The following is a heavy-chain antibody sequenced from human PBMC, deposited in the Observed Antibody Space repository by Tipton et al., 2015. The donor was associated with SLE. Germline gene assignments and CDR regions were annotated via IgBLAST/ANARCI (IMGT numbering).Heavy chain of an antibody. J-gene: IGHJ4*02. CDR1: GPSINTYY. V-gene: IGHV4-4*07. Sequence: TLSLTCTVSGPSINTYYWTWIRQPAGKGLEWIGRIFSSGYTNYNPSLKSRVTLSVDTSKNQFFLRLSSVSAADTAVYYCALVAAVGRIDYWGQGTLVTFSS. D-gene: IGHD6-13*01. CDR3: ALVAAVGRIDY. CDR2: IFSSGYT.